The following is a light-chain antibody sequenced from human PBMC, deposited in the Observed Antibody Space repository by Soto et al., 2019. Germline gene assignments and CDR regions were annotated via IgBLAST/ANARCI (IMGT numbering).Light chain of an antibody. V-gene: IGKV3-15*01. CDR1: QSVRNN. CDR3: QQYNKWPPWT. Sequence: TQSTITLSVSPGEGATLLCRASQSVRNNLAWYQQKPGLAPRLLIYAVSTRATGVPARFSGNGSETEFTLTISGLQSDDFALYYCQQYNKWPPWTFGQGTKVDIK. J-gene: IGKJ1*01. CDR2: AVS.